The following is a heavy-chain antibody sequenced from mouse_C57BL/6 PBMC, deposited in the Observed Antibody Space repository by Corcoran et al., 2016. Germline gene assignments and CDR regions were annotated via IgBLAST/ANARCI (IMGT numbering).Heavy chain of an antibody. D-gene: IGHD2-3*01. V-gene: IGHV1-19*01. CDR2: INPYNGGT. CDR1: GYTFTDYY. J-gene: IGHJ2*01. Sequence: EVQLQQSGPVLVKPGASVKMSCKASGYTFTDYYMNWVKQSHGKSLEWIGVINPYNGGTSYNQKFKGKATLTVDKSSSTAYMELNSLTSEDSAVYYCAPLYDGYYGYWDQGTTLTVSS. CDR3: APLYDGYYGY.